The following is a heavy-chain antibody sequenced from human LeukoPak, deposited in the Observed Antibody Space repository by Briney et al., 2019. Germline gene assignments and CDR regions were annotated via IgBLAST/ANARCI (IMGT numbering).Heavy chain of an antibody. D-gene: IGHD2-15*01. CDR1: GGSFSGYY. CDR2: IYYSGST. CDR3: ARDCSGGSCSNDAFDI. Sequence: PSETLSLTCAVYGGSFSGYYWSWIRQHPGKGLEWIGYIYYSGSTYYNPSLKSRVTISVDTSKNQFSLKLSSVTAADTAVYYCARDCSGGSCSNDAFDIWGQGTMVTVSS. J-gene: IGHJ3*02. V-gene: IGHV4-31*11.